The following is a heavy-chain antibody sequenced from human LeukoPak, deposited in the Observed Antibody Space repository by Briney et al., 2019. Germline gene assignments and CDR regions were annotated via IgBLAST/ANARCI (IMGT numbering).Heavy chain of an antibody. CDR1: GFTFSDYY. Sequence: SGGSLRLSCAASGFTFSDYYMSWIRQAPGKGLEWVSCISSSGSTIYYADSVKGRFTISRDNAKNSLYLQMNSLRAEDTAVYYCARAGSWIQLWLNFDYWGQGTLVTVSS. V-gene: IGHV3-11*01. D-gene: IGHD5-18*01. CDR3: ARAGSWIQLWLNFDY. J-gene: IGHJ4*02. CDR2: ISSSGSTI.